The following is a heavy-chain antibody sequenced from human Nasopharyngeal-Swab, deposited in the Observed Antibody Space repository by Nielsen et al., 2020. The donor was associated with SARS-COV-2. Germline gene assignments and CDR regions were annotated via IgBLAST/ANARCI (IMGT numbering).Heavy chain of an antibody. D-gene: IGHD1-26*01. CDR3: ARDVGGWDNY. Sequence: GGSLRLSCAASGFTFSSYWMHWVRQPPGKGLQWVSRINTDGTTTNYADSVRGRFTISRDNAKNTLYLQMNSLRAEDTAVYYCARDVGGWDNYWGQGALVTASS. J-gene: IGHJ4*02. CDR2: INTDGTTT. V-gene: IGHV3-74*01. CDR1: GFTFSSYW.